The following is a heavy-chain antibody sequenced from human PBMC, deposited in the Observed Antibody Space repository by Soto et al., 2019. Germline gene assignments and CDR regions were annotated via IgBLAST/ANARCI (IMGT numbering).Heavy chain of an antibody. CDR3: ARYCSPTSCTIRYGMDV. D-gene: IGHD2-15*01. CDR2: ISGSGGTT. V-gene: IGHV3-23*01. CDR1: GFTFSTYA. Sequence: EVQLLESGGGLVQPGGSLRLSCVASGFTFSTYAMSWVRQAPREGLKWVSTISGSGGTTYYADAVKGRFTISRDNSKNTLYLQVNSLRAEYSAKYYCARYCSPTSCTIRYGMDVWGQGTAVPVSS. J-gene: IGHJ6*02.